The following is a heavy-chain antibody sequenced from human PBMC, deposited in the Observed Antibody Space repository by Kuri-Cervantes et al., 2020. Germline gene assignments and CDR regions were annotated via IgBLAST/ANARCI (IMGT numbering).Heavy chain of an antibody. Sequence: ESLKISCTVSGGSISSSSYYWGWIRQPPGKGLEWIGEINHSGSTNYNPSLKSRVTISVDKSKNQFSLKLSSVTAADTAVYYCARNVDSSSFSYFDLWGRGTLVTVSS. CDR2: INHSGST. CDR3: ARNVDSSSFSYFDL. J-gene: IGHJ2*01. D-gene: IGHD6-13*01. CDR1: GGSISSSSYY. V-gene: IGHV4-39*07.